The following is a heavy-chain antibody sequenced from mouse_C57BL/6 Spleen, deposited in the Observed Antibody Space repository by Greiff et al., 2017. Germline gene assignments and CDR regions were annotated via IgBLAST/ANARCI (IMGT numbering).Heavy chain of an antibody. CDR3: ARDSVVPFAY. Sequence: DVMLVESGGGLVKPGGSLKLSCAASGFTFSSYAMSWVRQTPEKRLEWVATISDGGSYTYYPDNVKGRFTISRDNAKNNLYLQMSHLKSEDTAMYYCARDSVVPFAYWGQGTLVTVSA. CDR1: GFTFSSYA. CDR2: ISDGGSYT. V-gene: IGHV5-4*01. D-gene: IGHD1-1*01. J-gene: IGHJ3*01.